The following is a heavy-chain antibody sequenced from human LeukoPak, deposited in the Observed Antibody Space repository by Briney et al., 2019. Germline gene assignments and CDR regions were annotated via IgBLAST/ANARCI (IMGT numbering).Heavy chain of an antibody. CDR1: GFTFSSYE. J-gene: IGHJ4*02. D-gene: IGHD3-3*01. CDR2: ISSSSSTI. V-gene: IGHV3-48*03. Sequence: PGGSLRLSCAASGFTFSSYEMNWVRQAPGKGLEWVSYISSSSSTIYYADSVKGRFTISRDNAKNSLYLQMNSLRAEDTAVYYCARGASVYDFWSGHKSLFDYWGQGTLVTVSS. CDR3: ARGASVYDFWSGHKSLFDY.